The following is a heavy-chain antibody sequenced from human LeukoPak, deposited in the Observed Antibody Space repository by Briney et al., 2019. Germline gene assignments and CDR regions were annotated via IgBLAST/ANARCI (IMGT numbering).Heavy chain of an antibody. D-gene: IGHD3-10*01. V-gene: IGHV3-30*02. CDR1: GFTFSSYA. Sequence: GGSLRLSCAASGFTFSSYAMHWVRQAPGKGLEWVAFIRYDGSNKYYADSVKGRFTISRDNSKNTLYLQMNSLRAEDTAVYYCARAGRWFGESIDYWGQGTLVTVSS. CDR3: ARAGRWFGESIDY. J-gene: IGHJ4*02. CDR2: IRYDGSNK.